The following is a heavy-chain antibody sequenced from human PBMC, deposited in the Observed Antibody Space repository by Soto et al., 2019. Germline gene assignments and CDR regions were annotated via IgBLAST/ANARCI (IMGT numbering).Heavy chain of an antibody. Sequence: ASVKVSCKASGYTFTSYYMHWVRQAPGQGLEWMGIINPSGGSISYAQKFQGRVTMTRDTSTSTVYMEQSSLRSEDTDVYNCAGGGGMLRQGGYYYYYYMDVWGKGTTVTVSS. CDR2: INPSGGSI. V-gene: IGHV1-46*03. CDR1: GYTFTSYY. J-gene: IGHJ6*03. CDR3: AGGGGMLRQGGYYYYYYMDV. D-gene: IGHD2-15*01.